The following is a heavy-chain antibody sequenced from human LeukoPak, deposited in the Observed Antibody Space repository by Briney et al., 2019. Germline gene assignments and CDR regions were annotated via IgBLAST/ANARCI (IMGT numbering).Heavy chain of an antibody. Sequence: GVSVRLSCAASGFTFSSFAMHWVRQAPGKGLEYVSAISSNGGSTYYANSVKGRFTISRDNSKNTLYLQMGSLRAEDMAVYYCARDGYNFPLDYWGQGTLVTVSS. J-gene: IGHJ4*02. D-gene: IGHD5-24*01. CDR1: GFTFSSFA. CDR2: ISSNGGST. V-gene: IGHV3-64*01. CDR3: ARDGYNFPLDY.